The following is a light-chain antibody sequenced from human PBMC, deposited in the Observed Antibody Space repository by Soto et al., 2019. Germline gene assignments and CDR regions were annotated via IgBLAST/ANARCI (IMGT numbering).Light chain of an antibody. Sequence: DIQLTQSPSFLSASVGDRVTITCLASQGISSYLAWYQQKPGKAPKLLIYAASTLQSGVPSRFSGSGYGTEFTLTISSLKPEDFATYYCQQLNSYPRTFGQGTKVEIK. CDR1: QGISSY. J-gene: IGKJ1*01. V-gene: IGKV1-9*01. CDR3: QQLNSYPRT. CDR2: AAS.